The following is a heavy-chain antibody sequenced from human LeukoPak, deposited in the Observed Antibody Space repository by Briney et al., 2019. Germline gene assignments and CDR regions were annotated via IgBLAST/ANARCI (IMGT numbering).Heavy chain of an antibody. CDR3: ASAARCSSSSCYVSVGEY. CDR1: GYSFTSYW. J-gene: IGHJ4*02. CDR2: IYPADSHP. Sequence: GESLKISCQGSGYSFTSYWIGWVRQMPGEGLEWMGIIYPADSHPRYSPSFQGQVTISADKSISTAYVQWSSLKASDTAMYYCASAARCSSSSCYVSVGEYWGQGTLVTVSS. V-gene: IGHV5-51*01. D-gene: IGHD2-2*01.